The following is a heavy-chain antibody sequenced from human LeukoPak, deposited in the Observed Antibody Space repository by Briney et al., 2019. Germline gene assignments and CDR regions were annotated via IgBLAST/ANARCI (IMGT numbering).Heavy chain of an antibody. Sequence: GASVKVSCKASGYTFTSYYMHWVRQAPGQGLEWMGIINPSGGSTSYAQKFQGRVTITRDTSASTAYMELSSLRSEDTAVYYCARDIVVVPAAMFYDYWGQGTLVTVSS. CDR2: INPSGGST. CDR3: ARDIVVVPAAMFYDY. D-gene: IGHD2-2*01. CDR1: GYTFTSYY. V-gene: IGHV1-46*01. J-gene: IGHJ4*02.